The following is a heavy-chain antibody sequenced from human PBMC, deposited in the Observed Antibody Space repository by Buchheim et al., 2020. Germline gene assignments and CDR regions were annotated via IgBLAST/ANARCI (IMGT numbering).Heavy chain of an antibody. V-gene: IGHV1-46*03. D-gene: IGHD2-15*01. Sequence: QVQLVQSGAEVKKPGASVKVSCKASGYTFTSYYMHWVRQAPGQGLEWMGIINPSGGSTSYAQKFQGRVTMTRDTSTSTVYMELSSLRSEDTAVYYCARERCSGGSCYSHYYYYYGMDVWGQGTT. CDR1: GYTFTSYY. CDR2: INPSGGST. J-gene: IGHJ6*02. CDR3: ARERCSGGSCYSHYYYYYGMDV.